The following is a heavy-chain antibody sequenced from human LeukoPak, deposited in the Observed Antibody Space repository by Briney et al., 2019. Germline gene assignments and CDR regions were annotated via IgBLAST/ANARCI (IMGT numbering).Heavy chain of an antibody. CDR1: GFTFSSYS. V-gene: IGHV3-21*04. CDR3: AKGMVRGVIAPYFDY. Sequence: GGSLRLSCAASGFTFSSYSMNWVRQAPGKGLEWVSSISSSSGYIYYADSVKGRFTISRDNSKNTLYLQMNSLRAEDTAVYYCAKGMVRGVIAPYFDYWGQGTLVTVSS. CDR2: ISSSSGYI. D-gene: IGHD3-10*01. J-gene: IGHJ4*02.